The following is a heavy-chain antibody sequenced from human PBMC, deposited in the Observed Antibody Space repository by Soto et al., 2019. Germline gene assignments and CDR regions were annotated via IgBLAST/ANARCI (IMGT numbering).Heavy chain of an antibody. D-gene: IGHD4-17*01. CDR1: GFTFSDYA. J-gene: IGHJ6*02. Sequence: GGSLRLSCAASGFTFSDYAMHWVRQAPGKGLEWVAIISFDGSNEHYADSVQGRFTISRDNSENTLYLQTNSLRADDTAVYYCARPAATVIFYSGMDVWGQGTTVTVSS. V-gene: IGHV3-30-3*01. CDR2: ISFDGSNE. CDR3: ARPAATVIFYSGMDV.